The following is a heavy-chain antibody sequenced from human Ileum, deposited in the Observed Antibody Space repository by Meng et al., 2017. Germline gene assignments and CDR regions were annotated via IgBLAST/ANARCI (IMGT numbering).Heavy chain of an antibody. CDR3: ARGGVASSGWYIYFDY. J-gene: IGHJ4*02. V-gene: IGHV1-18*01. Sequence: SVNVSFQTSGYTFTTYVITWVRQAPGQGLEWMGWISPYNGNTNYAQKFQGRVTMTTDTSTSAAYIEVRTLRSDDTAVYYCARGGVASSGWYIYFDYWGQGTLVTVSS. CDR1: GYTFTTYV. D-gene: IGHD6-19*01. CDR2: ISPYNGNT.